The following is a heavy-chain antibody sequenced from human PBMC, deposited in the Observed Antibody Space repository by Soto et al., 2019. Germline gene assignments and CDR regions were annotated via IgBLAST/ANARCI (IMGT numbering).Heavy chain of an antibody. D-gene: IGHD2-21*01. CDR2: IRSKTNNYAT. Sequence: VQLVESGGGLVQPGGSLTLACLASGFPLSDSAIHWVRKASGKGLEWVGRIRSKTNNYATTYGAPVRGRFTLSIDDSKNTAYLQMNDLESEGPAVYYRSRDAGGEVEHPFYYYFMDVWVKGTTVSVPS. V-gene: IGHV3-73*01. J-gene: IGHJ6*03. CDR1: GFPLSDSA. CDR3: SRDAGGEVEHPFYYYFMDV.